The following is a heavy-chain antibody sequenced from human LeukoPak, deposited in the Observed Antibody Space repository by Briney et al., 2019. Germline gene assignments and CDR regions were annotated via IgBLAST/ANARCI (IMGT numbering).Heavy chain of an antibody. D-gene: IGHD4-23*01. CDR2: IYTSGST. Sequence: SETLSLTCTVSGGSISSYYWSWIRQSPGKGLEWIGYIYTSGSTNYNPSLKSRVTISVDTSKNQFSLKLSSVTAADTAVYYCARTNYGGNYYYYYYMDVWGKGTTVTVSS. J-gene: IGHJ6*03. V-gene: IGHV4-4*09. CDR3: ARTNYGGNYYYYYYMDV. CDR1: GGSISSYY.